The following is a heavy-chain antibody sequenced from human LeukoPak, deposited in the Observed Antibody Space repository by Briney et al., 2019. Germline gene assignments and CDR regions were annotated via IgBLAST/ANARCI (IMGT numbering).Heavy chain of an antibody. J-gene: IGHJ5*02. D-gene: IGHD5-12*01. CDR2: LSFDGSNE. Sequence: GRSLRLSCAASGFTFSSYGMHWVRQAPGKGLEWVAVLSFDGSNENYAGSVRGRFTISRDNSENTLYLQMNSLKIEDTAIYYCARGSGYHLVSWGQGTLVTVSS. V-gene: IGHV3-30*19. CDR3: ARGSGYHLVS. CDR1: GFTFSSYG.